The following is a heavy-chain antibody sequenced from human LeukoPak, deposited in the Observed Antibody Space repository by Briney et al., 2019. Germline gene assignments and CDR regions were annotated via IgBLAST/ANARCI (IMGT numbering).Heavy chain of an antibody. CDR2: ISSSGSTI. D-gene: IGHD2-21*02. Sequence: GGSLRLSCAASGFTFSSYEMNWVRQAPGKGLEWVSYISSSGSTIYYADSVKGRFTISRDNAKNSLYLQMNSLRAEDTAVYYCASEYCGGDCSDYYHYGMDVWGQGTTVTVSS. J-gene: IGHJ6*02. CDR3: ASEYCGGDCSDYYHYGMDV. V-gene: IGHV3-48*03. CDR1: GFTFSSYE.